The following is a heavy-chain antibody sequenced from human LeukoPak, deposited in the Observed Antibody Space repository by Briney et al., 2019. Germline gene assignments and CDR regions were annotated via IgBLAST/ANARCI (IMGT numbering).Heavy chain of an antibody. J-gene: IGHJ4*02. Sequence: QPGGSLRLSCAASGFTFSSYEMNWVRQAPGKGLEWVSYISSSGSTIYYADSVKGRFTISRDNAKNSLYLQMNSLRAEDTAVYYCARGGYQLLRYPGAFDYWGQETLVTVSS. D-gene: IGHD2-2*01. CDR1: GFTFSSYE. CDR2: ISSSGSTI. V-gene: IGHV3-48*03. CDR3: ARGGYQLLRYPGAFDY.